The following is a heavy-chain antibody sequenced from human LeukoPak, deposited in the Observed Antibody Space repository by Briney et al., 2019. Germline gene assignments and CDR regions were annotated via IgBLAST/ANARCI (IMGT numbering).Heavy chain of an antibody. J-gene: IGHJ4*02. V-gene: IGHV4-34*01. Sequence: SETLSLTCAVYGRSFSGYYWTWIRQTPGKGLEWIGEINHSGITDYNPSLKSRVTISVDKSKNQFSLKLSSVTAADTAVYYCARASHDYGDYSHFDYWGQGTLVTVSS. D-gene: IGHD4-17*01. CDR1: GRSFSGYY. CDR2: INHSGIT. CDR3: ARASHDYGDYSHFDY.